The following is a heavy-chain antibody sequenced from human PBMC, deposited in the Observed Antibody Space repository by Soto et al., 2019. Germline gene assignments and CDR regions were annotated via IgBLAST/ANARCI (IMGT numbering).Heavy chain of an antibody. CDR1: GFTFSSYS. CDR3: ASIGDYYYYYGMDV. Sequence: HPWGSLRLSCAASGFTFSSYSMNWVRQAPGKGLEWVSYISSSSSTIYYADSVKGRFTISRDNAKNSLYLQMNSLRAEDTAVYYCASIGDYYYYYGMDVWGQGTTVTVSS. V-gene: IGHV3-48*01. CDR2: ISSSSSTI. D-gene: IGHD2-21*02. J-gene: IGHJ6*02.